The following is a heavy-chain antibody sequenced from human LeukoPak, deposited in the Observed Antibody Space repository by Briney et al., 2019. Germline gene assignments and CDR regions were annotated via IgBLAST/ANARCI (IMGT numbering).Heavy chain of an antibody. Sequence: SVKVSCKASGGTFISYAISWVRQAPGQGLEWMGGIIPIFGTANYAQKFQGRVTITADESTSTAYMELSSLRSEDTAVYYCARSTTTYVYYFDYWGQGTLVTVSS. V-gene: IGHV1-69*13. CDR3: ARSTTTYVYYFDY. CDR2: IIPIFGTA. D-gene: IGHD3-10*02. CDR1: GGTFISYA. J-gene: IGHJ4*02.